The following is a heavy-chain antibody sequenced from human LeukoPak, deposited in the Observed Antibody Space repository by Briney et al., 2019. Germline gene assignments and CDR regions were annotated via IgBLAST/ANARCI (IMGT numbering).Heavy chain of an antibody. Sequence: SVKVSCKASGGTFSSYAISWVRQAPGQGLEWMGGIIPIFGTANYAQKFQGRVTTTADKSTSTAYMELSSLRSEDTAVYYCARGLLWFGELLRYGMDVWGKGTTVTVSS. CDR1: GGTFSSYA. J-gene: IGHJ6*04. V-gene: IGHV1-69*06. CDR3: ARGLLWFGELLRYGMDV. D-gene: IGHD3-10*01. CDR2: IIPIFGTA.